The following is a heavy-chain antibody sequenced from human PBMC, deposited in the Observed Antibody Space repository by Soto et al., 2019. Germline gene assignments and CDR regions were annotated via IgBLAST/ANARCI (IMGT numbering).Heavy chain of an antibody. Sequence: SVKVSCKASGGTFSSYAISWVRQAPGQGLEWMGGIIPIFGTANYAQKFQGRVTITADESTSTAYMELSSLRSEDTAVYYCARGIAARPHYYYYGMDVWGQGTTVTVS. V-gene: IGHV1-69*13. CDR3: ARGIAARPHYYYYGMDV. CDR2: IIPIFGTA. CDR1: GGTFSSYA. D-gene: IGHD6-6*01. J-gene: IGHJ6*02.